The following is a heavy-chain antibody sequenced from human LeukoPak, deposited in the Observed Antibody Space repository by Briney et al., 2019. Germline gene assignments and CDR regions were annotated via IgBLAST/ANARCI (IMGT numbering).Heavy chain of an antibody. Sequence: PSETLSLTCTVSGGSISSSSYYWGWIRQPPGKGLEWIGSIYYSGSTYYNPSLKSRVTISVDTSKNQFSLKLSSVTAADTAVYYCARDHYLLVLHSNWFDPWGQGTLVTVSS. D-gene: IGHD4/OR15-4a*01. CDR3: ARDHYLLVLHSNWFDP. V-gene: IGHV4-39*07. J-gene: IGHJ5*02. CDR1: GGSISSSSYY. CDR2: IYYSGST.